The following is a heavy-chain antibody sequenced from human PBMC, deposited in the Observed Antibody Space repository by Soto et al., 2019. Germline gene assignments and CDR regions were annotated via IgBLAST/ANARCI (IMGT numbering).Heavy chain of an antibody. Sequence: QVQLVQSGAEVKKPGSSVKVSCKASGDTYSSYEINWVRQAPGLGLEWMGGIVPVYGTANYAPKFQGRVTLIADVSTGTTYMELSSLRSADTAVYFRAREAAPHSSGWPYWGQGTLVTVSS. CDR2: IVPVYGTA. D-gene: IGHD6-19*01. CDR3: AREAAPHSSGWPY. J-gene: IGHJ4*02. V-gene: IGHV1-69*12. CDR1: GDTYSSYE.